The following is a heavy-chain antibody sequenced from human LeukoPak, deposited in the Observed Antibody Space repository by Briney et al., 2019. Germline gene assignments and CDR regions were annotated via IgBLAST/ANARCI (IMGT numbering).Heavy chain of an antibody. Sequence: PSETLSLTCTVSGGSISSSSYYWGWIRQPPGQGLEWIGSIYYSGSTYYNPSLKRRVTISVDTSKNQFSLKLSSVTAADTAVYYCARQPYYYDSSGYTYYFDYWGQGTLVTVSS. CDR1: GGSISSSSYY. CDR3: ARQPYYYDSSGYTYYFDY. D-gene: IGHD3-22*01. V-gene: IGHV4-39*01. J-gene: IGHJ4*02. CDR2: IYYSGST.